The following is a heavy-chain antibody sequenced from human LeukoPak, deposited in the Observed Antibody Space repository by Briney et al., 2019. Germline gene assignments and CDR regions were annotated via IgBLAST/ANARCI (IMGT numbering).Heavy chain of an antibody. V-gene: IGHV5-51*01. J-gene: IGHJ3*02. CDR3: ARPTDYYDFVWGAFDI. CDR2: IYPGDSDT. Sequence: GESLKISCKGSGYSFTSYWIGWVRQMPGKGLEWMGSIYPGDSDTRYSPSFQGQVTISADKSISTAYLQWSSLKASDTAMYYCARPTDYYDFVWGAFDIWGQGTMVTVSS. D-gene: IGHD3-22*01. CDR1: GYSFTSYW.